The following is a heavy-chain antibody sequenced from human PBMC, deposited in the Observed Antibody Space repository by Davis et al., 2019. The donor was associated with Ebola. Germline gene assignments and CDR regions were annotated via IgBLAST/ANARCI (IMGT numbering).Heavy chain of an antibody. CDR1: GYTFTDFD. CDR2: INAGNGNM. J-gene: IGHJ4*02. Sequence: AASVKVSCKASGYTFTDFDMHLVRQAPGQGLEWMGWINAGNGNMRYSQKFQGRVTITRDTSASTVYMELSSLRSEDTAIYYCARDTGIRYVSLGYWGQGTLVTVSS. V-gene: IGHV1-3*01. CDR3: ARDTGIRYVSLGY. D-gene: IGHD3-9*01.